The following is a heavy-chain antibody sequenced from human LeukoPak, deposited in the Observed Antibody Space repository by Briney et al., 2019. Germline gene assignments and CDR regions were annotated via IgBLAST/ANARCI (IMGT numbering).Heavy chain of an antibody. CDR3: ARQAGGYCSSTSCFVDY. V-gene: IGHV4-39*01. CDR1: GGSISSSSYY. J-gene: IGHJ4*02. Sequence: PSETLSLTCTVSGGSISSSSYYWGWIRQPPGKGLEWIGSIYYSGSTYYNPPLKSRVTISVDTSKNQFSLKLSSVTAADTAVYYCARQAGGYCSSTSCFVDYWGQGTLVTVSS. D-gene: IGHD2-2*01. CDR2: IYYSGST.